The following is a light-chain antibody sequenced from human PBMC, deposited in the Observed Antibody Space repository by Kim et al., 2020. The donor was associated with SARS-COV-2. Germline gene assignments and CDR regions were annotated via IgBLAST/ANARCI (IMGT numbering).Light chain of an antibody. Sequence: APGKTARITCGGNNNGSKSEHWYQEKPGQAPVLDIYYDSDRPSGIPERFSGSNSGNTATLTISRVEAGDEADYYCQVWDSSSDHRVFGGGTQLTVL. J-gene: IGLJ3*02. CDR1: NNGSKS. CDR2: YDS. CDR3: QVWDSSSDHRV. V-gene: IGLV3-21*04.